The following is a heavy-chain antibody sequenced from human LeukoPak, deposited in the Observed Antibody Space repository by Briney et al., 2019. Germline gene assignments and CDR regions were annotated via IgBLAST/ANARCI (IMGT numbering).Heavy chain of an antibody. Sequence: QSGGSLRLSCAASGFTVSSNYMSWVRQAPGKGLEWVSVIYSGGSTYYADSVKGRFTISRDNSKNTLYLQMNSLRAEDTAVYYCAGSRWNYAPDFDYWGQGTLVTVSS. J-gene: IGHJ4*02. CDR2: IYSGGST. D-gene: IGHD1-7*01. CDR3: AGSRWNYAPDFDY. V-gene: IGHV3-53*01. CDR1: GFTVSSNY.